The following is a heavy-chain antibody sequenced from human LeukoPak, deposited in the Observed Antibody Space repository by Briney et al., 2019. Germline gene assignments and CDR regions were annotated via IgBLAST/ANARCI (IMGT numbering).Heavy chain of an antibody. CDR3: ARGQRGLWFGELRNWFDP. Sequence: PSEALSLTCAVYGGSFSGYYWSWIRQPPGKGREWIGEINHSGSTNYNPSLKSRVTISVDTSKNQFSLKLSSVTAADTAVYYCARGQRGLWFGELRNWFDPWGQGTLVTVSS. CDR1: GGSFSGYY. CDR2: INHSGST. J-gene: IGHJ5*02. V-gene: IGHV4-34*01. D-gene: IGHD3-10*01.